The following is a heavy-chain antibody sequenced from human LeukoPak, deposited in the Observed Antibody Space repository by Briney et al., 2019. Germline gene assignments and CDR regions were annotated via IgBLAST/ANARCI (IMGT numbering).Heavy chain of an antibody. J-gene: IGHJ4*02. CDR2: INPSGGST. V-gene: IGHV1-46*01. CDR3: AASLGELPYIDY. Sequence: ASVKVSCKASGYTFTSYYMHWVRQAPGQGLEWMGIINPSGGSTSYAQKFQGRVTMTRDTSTSTVYMELSSLRSEDTTVYYCAASLGELPYIDYWGQGTLVTVSS. D-gene: IGHD3-16*01. CDR1: GYTFTSYY.